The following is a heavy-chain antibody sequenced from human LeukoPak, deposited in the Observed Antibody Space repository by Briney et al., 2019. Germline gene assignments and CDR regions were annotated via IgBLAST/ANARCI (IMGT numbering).Heavy chain of an antibody. J-gene: IGHJ4*02. V-gene: IGHV6-1*01. CDR3: AREAAAGTGPCDY. CDR1: GDSVSSDTTA. D-gene: IGHD6-13*01. CDR2: TYYRSKWFF. Sequence: SQTLSLTCAISGDSVSSDTTAWNWIRQSPSRGLEWLGRTYYRSKWFFDYALSVKSRITINADTSKNQFSLKLSSVTAADTAVYYCAREAAAGTGPCDYWGQGTLVTVSS.